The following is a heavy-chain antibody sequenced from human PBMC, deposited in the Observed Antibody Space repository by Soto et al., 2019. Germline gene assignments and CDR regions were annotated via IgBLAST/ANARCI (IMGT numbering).Heavy chain of an antibody. CDR2: INHSGST. D-gene: IGHD3-10*01. J-gene: IGHJ5*01. CDR1: GGSFSGYY. CDR3: GRVPAVVVRAVIIPTHIDS. V-gene: IGHV4-34*01. Sequence: SETLSLTCAVYGGSFSGYYWNWIRQPPGKGLEWIGEINHSGSTNYNPSLKSRVTISVDTSKNQFSPKLSSVTAADTAVYYCGRVPAVVVRAVIIPTHIDSWGQGTLVTVSS.